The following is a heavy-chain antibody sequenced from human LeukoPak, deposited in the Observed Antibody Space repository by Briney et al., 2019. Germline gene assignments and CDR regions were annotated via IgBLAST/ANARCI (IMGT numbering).Heavy chain of an antibody. V-gene: IGHV4-61*02. CDR2: IYTSGST. J-gene: IGHJ3*02. Sequence: SETLSLTCTVSGGSISSGSYYWSWIRQPAGKGLEWIGRIYTSGSTNYNPSLKSRVTIPVDTSKNQFSLKLSSVTAADTAVYYCARLWMATIDAFDIWGQGTMVTVSS. CDR1: GGSISSGSYY. D-gene: IGHD5-24*01. CDR3: ARLWMATIDAFDI.